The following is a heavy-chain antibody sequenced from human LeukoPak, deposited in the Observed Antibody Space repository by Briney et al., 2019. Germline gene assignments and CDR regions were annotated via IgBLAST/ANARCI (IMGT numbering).Heavy chain of an antibody. D-gene: IGHD3-3*01. Sequence: GGSLRLSCAASGFTFSSYAMSWVRQAPGKGLEWVAIISHDGSEKSYVDSVKGRFTISRDNAKNSLYLQMNSLRAKDTAVYYCARDHWRRLDYWGQGTLVTVSS. CDR3: ARDHWRRLDY. CDR2: ISHDGSEK. J-gene: IGHJ4*02. CDR1: GFTFSSYA. V-gene: IGHV3-7*03.